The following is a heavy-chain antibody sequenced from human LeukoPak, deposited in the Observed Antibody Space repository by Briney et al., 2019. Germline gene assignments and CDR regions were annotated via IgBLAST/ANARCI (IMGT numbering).Heavy chain of an antibody. CDR2: IYSSGST. D-gene: IGHD3-10*01. Sequence: SETLSLTCSVSGVSISSGSNYWGWIRQPPGKTLEWIGSIYSSGSTYYTPSLKSRVIILFDTAKSHFSLNLSSVTAADTAVYYCARSDGYGLVGIWGQGTMVTVSS. J-gene: IGHJ3*02. V-gene: IGHV4-39*07. CDR1: GVSISSGSNY. CDR3: ARSDGYGLVGI.